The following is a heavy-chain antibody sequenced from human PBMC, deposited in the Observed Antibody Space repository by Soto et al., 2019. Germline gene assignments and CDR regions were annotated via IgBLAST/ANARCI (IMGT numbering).Heavy chain of an antibody. V-gene: IGHV4-31*03. CDR2: IYYSGST. D-gene: IGHD5-18*01. Sequence: PSETLSLTCTVSGGSISSGGYYWSWIRQHPGKGLEWIGYIYYSGSTYYNPSLKSRVTISVDTSKNQFSLKLSSVTAADTAVYYCARLGYSYGYERRFDPWGQGTLVTVSS. CDR3: ARLGYSYGYERRFDP. J-gene: IGHJ5*02. CDR1: GGSISSGGYY.